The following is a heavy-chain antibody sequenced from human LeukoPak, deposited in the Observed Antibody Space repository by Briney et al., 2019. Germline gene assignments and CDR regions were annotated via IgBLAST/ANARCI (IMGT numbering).Heavy chain of an antibody. CDR1: GFTFSSYC. J-gene: IGHJ4*02. D-gene: IGHD6-19*01. V-gene: IGHV3-7*01. Sequence: PGGSLRLSCAASGFTFSSYCMSWVRQAPGKGLEWVADIKQDGSEKYYVDSVKGRFTISRDNAKNSLSLQMNSLRDEDTAVYYCARAYSSGWYSYWGQGTLVTVSS. CDR2: IKQDGSEK. CDR3: ARAYSSGWYSY.